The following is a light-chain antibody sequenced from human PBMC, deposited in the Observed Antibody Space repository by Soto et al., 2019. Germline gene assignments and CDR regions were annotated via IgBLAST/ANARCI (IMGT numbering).Light chain of an antibody. CDR1: SSDVGGYNY. J-gene: IGLJ2*01. CDR2: DVT. CDR3: SSYTTTSTVV. V-gene: IGLV2-14*03. Sequence: QSVLTQPASVSGSPGQSITISCTGTSSDVGGYNYVSWYQHHPGKAPKLMIYDVTNLPSGVSNRFSGSKSGNTASLTISGVQSEDEASYYCSSYTTTSTVVFGGGTKLTVL.